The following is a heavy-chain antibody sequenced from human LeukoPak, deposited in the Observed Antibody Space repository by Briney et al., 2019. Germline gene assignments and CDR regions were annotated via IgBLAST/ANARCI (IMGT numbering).Heavy chain of an antibody. Sequence: PGGSLRLSCAASGFTFSSYAMHWVRQAPGKGLEYVSAISSNGGSTYYANSVKGRFTISRDNSKNTLYLQMGSLRAEDMAVYYCARVTPLGYCSSTSCYESNGPLDYWGQGTLVTVSS. CDR3: ARVTPLGYCSSTSCYESNGPLDY. V-gene: IGHV3-64*01. CDR2: ISSNGGST. CDR1: GFTFSSYA. D-gene: IGHD2-2*01. J-gene: IGHJ4*02.